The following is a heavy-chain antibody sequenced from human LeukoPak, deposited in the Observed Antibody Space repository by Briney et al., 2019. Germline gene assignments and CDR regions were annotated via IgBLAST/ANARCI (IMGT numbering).Heavy chain of an antibody. CDR1: GYTFTSYY. CDR3: ARDACSSTICQAGGNWFDP. V-gene: IGHV1-46*01. J-gene: IGHJ5*02. D-gene: IGHD2-2*01. Sequence: ASVKVSCKASGYTFTSYYMHWVRQAPGQGLEWMGTINPSGGSRSYAQKFQGRVTMTRDTSTSTVYMELSSLRSEDTAVYFCARDACSSTICQAGGNWFDPWGQGTLVIVS. CDR2: INPSGGSR.